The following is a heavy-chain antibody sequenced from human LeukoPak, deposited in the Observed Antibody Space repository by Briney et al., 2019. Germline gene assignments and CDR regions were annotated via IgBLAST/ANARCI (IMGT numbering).Heavy chain of an antibody. J-gene: IGHJ3*01. V-gene: IGHV6-1*01. D-gene: IGHD6-6*01. CDR2: TYYRSKWGN. CDR3: ARVSSRAFDV. Sequence: SQTLSLTCAISGDSVSSYDATWNWIRQSPSRGLEWLGRTYYRSKWGNDYAVSVKSRITINPDTSKNQFSLHLNSVAPEDTAVYYCARVSSRAFDVWGQGTVVTVSP. CDR1: GDSVSSYDAT.